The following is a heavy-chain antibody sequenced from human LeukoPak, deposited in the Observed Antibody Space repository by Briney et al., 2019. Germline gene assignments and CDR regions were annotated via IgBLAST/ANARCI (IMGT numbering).Heavy chain of an antibody. V-gene: IGHV4-59*12. CDR2: IYYSGST. Sequence: SSETLSLTCTVSGGSISSYYWSWIRQPPGKGLEWIGYIYYSGSTNYNPSLKSRVTISVDTSKNQFSLQLNSVTPEDTAVYYCARDISGGYYYMDVWGKGTTVTVSS. J-gene: IGHJ6*03. D-gene: IGHD3-10*01. CDR1: GGSISSYY. CDR3: ARDISGGYYYMDV.